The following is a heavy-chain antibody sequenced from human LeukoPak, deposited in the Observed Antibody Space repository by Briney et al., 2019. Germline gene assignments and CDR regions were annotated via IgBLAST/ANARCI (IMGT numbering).Heavy chain of an antibody. CDR2: FDPEDGET. CDR3: ATYGSWCGGDCYSYFDY. V-gene: IGHV1-24*01. Sequence: ASENVSCKVSGYTLPELSMHWVRQAPGKGLAWMGGFDPEDGETIYTQKFQGRVTMTEDTSTDTAYMELSSLRSEDTAVYYCATYGSWCGGDCYSYFDYWGQGTLVTVSS. CDR1: GYTLPELS. J-gene: IGHJ4*02. D-gene: IGHD2-21*02.